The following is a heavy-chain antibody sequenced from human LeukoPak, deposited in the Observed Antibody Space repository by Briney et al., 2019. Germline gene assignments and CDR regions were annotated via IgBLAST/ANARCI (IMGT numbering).Heavy chain of an antibody. Sequence: GGSLRLSCAASGFTFSSYGMHWVRQAPGKGLEWVAVISYDGSNKYYADSVKGRFTISRDNSKNTLYLQMNSLRAEDTAVYYCAKDQSWFGELLSYYFDYWGRGTLVTVSS. D-gene: IGHD3-10*01. J-gene: IGHJ4*02. V-gene: IGHV3-30*18. CDR1: GFTFSSYG. CDR2: ISYDGSNK. CDR3: AKDQSWFGELLSYYFDY.